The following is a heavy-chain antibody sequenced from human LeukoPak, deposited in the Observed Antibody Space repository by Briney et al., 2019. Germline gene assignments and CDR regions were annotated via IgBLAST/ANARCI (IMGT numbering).Heavy chain of an antibody. J-gene: IGHJ4*02. Sequence: QSGRSLRLSCAASGFTFSSYGMHWVRQAPGKGLEWVSGISWNSGSIGYADSVKGRFTISRDNAKNSLYLQMNSLRAEDTALYYCAKDVAAAATYYFDYWGQGTLVTVSS. V-gene: IGHV3-9*01. D-gene: IGHD6-13*01. CDR2: ISWNSGSI. CDR3: AKDVAAAATYYFDY. CDR1: GFTFSSYG.